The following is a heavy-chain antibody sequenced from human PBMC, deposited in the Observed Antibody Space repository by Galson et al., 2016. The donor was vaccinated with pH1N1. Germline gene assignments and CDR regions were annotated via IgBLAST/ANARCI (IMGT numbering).Heavy chain of an antibody. D-gene: IGHD4-23*01. J-gene: IGHJ5*02. CDR1: GGTFSTYV. CDR3: APGGDDYGGNPHWFDP. CDR2: IVPITGVT. V-gene: IGHV1-69*04. Sequence: SVKVSCKASGGTFSTYVIIWVRQAPGQGLEWMGRIVPITGVTNYAQKFQDRVTITADESTSTAYMELNSLRSEDTGVYYCAPGGDDYGGNPHWFDPWGQGTLVTVSS.